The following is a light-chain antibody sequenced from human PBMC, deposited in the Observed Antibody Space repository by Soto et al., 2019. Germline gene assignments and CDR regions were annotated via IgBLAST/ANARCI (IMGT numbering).Light chain of an antibody. V-gene: IGKV3-20*01. CDR1: QSVSSNY. CDR2: AAS. Sequence: EFVLTQSPGTQSLSPGERATLSCRASQSVSSNYLAWYQQRPGQAPRLLIYAASIRATGIPDRISGSGSGTDFTRTISRLEPEDFAVYYCQQYGNSAPLSFGGGTKVDIK. CDR3: QQYGNSAPLS. J-gene: IGKJ4*01.